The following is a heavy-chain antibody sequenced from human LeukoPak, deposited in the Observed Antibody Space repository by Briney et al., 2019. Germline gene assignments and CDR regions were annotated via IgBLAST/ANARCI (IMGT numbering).Heavy chain of an antibody. D-gene: IGHD6-13*01. CDR2: ISYDGSNK. CDR1: GFTFSSYA. CDR3: ARDLGQLIPYYYYGMDV. Sequence: PGGSLRLSCAASGFTFSSYAMHWVRQAPGKGLEWVAVISYDGSNKYYADSVKGRFTISRDNSKNTLYLQMNSLRAEDTAVYYCARDLGQLIPYYYYGMDVWGQGTTVTVSS. J-gene: IGHJ6*02. V-gene: IGHV3-30-3*01.